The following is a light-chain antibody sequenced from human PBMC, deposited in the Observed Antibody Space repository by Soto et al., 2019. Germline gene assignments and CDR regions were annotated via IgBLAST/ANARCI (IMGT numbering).Light chain of an antibody. J-gene: IGKJ1*01. CDR3: HQHSGTPPWT. Sequence: DIVMTQSPDSLAVSLGERATINCKSIQRVLHSSNNQTYLAWYQQKPGQPPKLLIYWASTRESGVPDRFSGSGSGTDFNLSLVSLLHEDVAAYYCHQHSGTPPWTFGQATQGEV. CDR1: QRVLHSSNNQTY. CDR2: WAS. V-gene: IGKV4-1*01.